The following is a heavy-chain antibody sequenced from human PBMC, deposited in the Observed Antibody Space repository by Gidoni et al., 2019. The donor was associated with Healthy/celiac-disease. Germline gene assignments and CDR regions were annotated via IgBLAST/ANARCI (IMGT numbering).Heavy chain of an antibody. J-gene: IGHJ6*02. Sequence: QVQLVESGGGVVQPGSSLRLSCAASGFPFSSYAMHWVPQAPGKGLEWVAVISEDGSNKYYADSVKGRFTISRDNSKNTLYLQMNSLRAEDTAVYYCARGRPGIAAKFYLDYYYYYGMDVWGQGTTVTVSS. V-gene: IGHV3-30-3*01. CDR1: GFPFSSYA. CDR2: ISEDGSNK. D-gene: IGHD6-13*01. CDR3: ARGRPGIAAKFYLDYYYYYGMDV.